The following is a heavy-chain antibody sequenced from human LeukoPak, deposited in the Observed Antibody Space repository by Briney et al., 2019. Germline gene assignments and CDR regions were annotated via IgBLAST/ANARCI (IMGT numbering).Heavy chain of an antibody. D-gene: IGHD3-10*01. Sequence: GESLKISCKGSGYNFTSYWIGWVRQMPGKGLEWMGIIYPGDSDTRYSPSFQGQVTISADKSISTAYLQWSSLKASDTAMYYCARRTVRGVITSPLDYWGQGTLVTVSS. CDR2: IYPGDSDT. CDR1: GYNFTSYW. V-gene: IGHV5-51*01. CDR3: ARRTVRGVITSPLDY. J-gene: IGHJ4*02.